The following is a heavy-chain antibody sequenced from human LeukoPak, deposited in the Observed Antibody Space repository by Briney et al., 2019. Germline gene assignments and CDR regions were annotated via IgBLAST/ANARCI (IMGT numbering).Heavy chain of an antibody. J-gene: IGHJ4*02. Sequence: GGSLRLSCAASGFTFSSYEMNWVRQAPGKGLEWVSYISSSGSTIYYAGSVKGRFTISRDNAKNSLYLQMNSLRAEDTAVYYCARERPSDDGGNSAGARDFDYWGQGTLVTVSS. D-gene: IGHD4-23*01. V-gene: IGHV3-48*03. CDR3: ARERPSDDGGNSAGARDFDY. CDR2: ISSSGSTI. CDR1: GFTFSSYE.